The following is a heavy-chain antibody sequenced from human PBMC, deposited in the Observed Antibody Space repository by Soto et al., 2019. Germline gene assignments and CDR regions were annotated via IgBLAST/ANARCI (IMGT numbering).Heavy chain of an antibody. V-gene: IGHV3-23*01. D-gene: IGHD3-9*01. J-gene: IGHJ4*02. CDR2: ISGSGGST. CDR3: AKVRVRYFDWDYLDY. CDR1: GFTFSSYA. Sequence: EVQLLESGGGLVQPGGSLRLYCAAYGFTFSSYAMSWVRQAPGKGLEWVSAISGSGGSTYYADSVKGKFTISRDNSKNTLHLQRNSLRAEDTAVYYCAKVRVRYFDWDYLDYWAQGTLVTVSS.